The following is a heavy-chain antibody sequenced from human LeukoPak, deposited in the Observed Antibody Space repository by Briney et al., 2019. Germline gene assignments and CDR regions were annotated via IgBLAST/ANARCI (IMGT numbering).Heavy chain of an antibody. CDR3: ASDDYGDYYFDN. J-gene: IGHJ4*02. CDR2: ISAYNDET. V-gene: IGHV1-18*04. Sequence: ASVKVSCKASGYTFTGYYMHWVRQAPGQGLEWMGWISAYNDETKYEDKVQGRVTLTTDTSTNTVYMELRSLRCDDTAVYYCASDDYGDYYFDNWGQGTLVTVSS. CDR1: GYTFTGYY. D-gene: IGHD4-17*01.